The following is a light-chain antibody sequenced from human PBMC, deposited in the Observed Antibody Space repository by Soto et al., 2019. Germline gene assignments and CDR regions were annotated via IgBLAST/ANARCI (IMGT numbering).Light chain of an antibody. CDR3: CSYAGTYTYL. CDR1: SSDVGGYNY. V-gene: IGLV2-11*01. J-gene: IGLJ1*01. Sequence: QSALTQPRSVSGSPGQSVTISCTGTSSDVGGYNYVSWYQQHPGKAHKFMIYDVSKRPSGVPDRFSASKSGNTASLTISGLQADDEADYYCCSYAGTYTYLFGTGTKVTVL. CDR2: DVS.